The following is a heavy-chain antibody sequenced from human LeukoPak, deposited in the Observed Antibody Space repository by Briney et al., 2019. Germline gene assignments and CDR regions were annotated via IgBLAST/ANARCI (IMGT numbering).Heavy chain of an antibody. CDR3: ASDGARGSGTYYVFDF. CDR2: IYHSGSS. Sequence: SETLSLTCGVSGYSIGTAYYWGWIRQPPGKGLEWIGSIYHSGSSTYSPSLKSRVTISMDTSKNQFSLRLNSVTAGDTAVYYCASDGARGSGTYYVFDFWGQGTLVTVSS. V-gene: IGHV4-38-2*01. D-gene: IGHD1-26*01. J-gene: IGHJ4*02. CDR1: GYSIGTAYY.